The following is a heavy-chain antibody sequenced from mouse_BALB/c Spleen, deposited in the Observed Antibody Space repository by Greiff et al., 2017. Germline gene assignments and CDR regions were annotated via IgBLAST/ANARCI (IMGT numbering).Heavy chain of an antibody. D-gene: IGHD2-1*01. CDR3: ARYSLYYGNYYWYFDV. J-gene: IGHJ1*01. CDR1: GDSITSGY. V-gene: IGHV3-8*02. CDR2: ISYSGST. Sequence: EVMLVESGPSLVKPSQTLSLTCSVTGDSITSGYWNWIRKFPGNKLEYMGYISYSGSTYYNPSLKSRISITRDTSKNQYYLQLNSVTTEDTATYYCARYSLYYGNYYWYFDVWGAGTTVTVSS.